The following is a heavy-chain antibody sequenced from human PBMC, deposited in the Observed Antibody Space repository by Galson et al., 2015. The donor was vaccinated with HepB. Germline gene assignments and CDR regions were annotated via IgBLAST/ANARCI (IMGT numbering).Heavy chain of an antibody. CDR1: GFTFSSFA. CDR3: ARARIAVAGFDY. V-gene: IGHV3-23*01. J-gene: IGHJ4*02. D-gene: IGHD6-19*01. CDR2: ISKSATVT. Sequence: SLRLSCAASGFTFSSFAMSWVRQPPGKGLEWVSSISKSATVTYYVDSVKGRFTISRDDSKSTLYLQMNGLRAEDTAIYYCARARIAVAGFDYWGQGTLVTVSS.